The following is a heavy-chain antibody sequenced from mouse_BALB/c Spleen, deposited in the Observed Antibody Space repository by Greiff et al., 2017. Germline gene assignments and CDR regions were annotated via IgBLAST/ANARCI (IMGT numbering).Heavy chain of an antibody. Sequence: EVQLQQSGPGLVKPSQSLSLTCTVTGYSITSDYAWTWIRQFPGNKLEWMGYISYSGSTSYNPSLKSRISITRDTSKNQFFLQLNSVTTEDTATYYCARGANWDEGYFDVWGAGTTVTVSS. D-gene: IGHD4-1*01. V-gene: IGHV3-2*02. CDR1: GYSITSDYA. J-gene: IGHJ1*01. CDR2: ISYSGST. CDR3: ARGANWDEGYFDV.